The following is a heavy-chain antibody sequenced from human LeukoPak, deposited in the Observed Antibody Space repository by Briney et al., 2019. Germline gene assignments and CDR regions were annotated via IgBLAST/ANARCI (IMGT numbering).Heavy chain of an antibody. V-gene: IGHV1-69*13. Sequence: ASVKVSCKASGGTFSSYAISWVRQAPGQGLEWMGGIIPIFGTANYAQKFQGRVTITADESTSTAYMELTSLRSEDTAVYYCARDGYNPRAAFDIWGQGTMVTVSS. J-gene: IGHJ3*02. CDR1: GGTFSSYA. CDR2: IIPIFGTA. D-gene: IGHD5-24*01. CDR3: ARDGYNPRAAFDI.